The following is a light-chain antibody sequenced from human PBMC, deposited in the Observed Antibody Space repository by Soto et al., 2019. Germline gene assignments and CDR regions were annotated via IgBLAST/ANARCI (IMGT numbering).Light chain of an antibody. Sequence: LVMTQSPATLAVSPCECATLFRSASQSVNIDLAWYQQKPGQAPRLLIYGTSTRATGVPARFSGSGSGTEFTLTISSLQSEDFAVYYCQQYNDWPPLTFGGGTKVDI. CDR3: QQYNDWPPLT. V-gene: IGKV3-15*01. CDR2: GTS. CDR1: QSVNID. J-gene: IGKJ4*01.